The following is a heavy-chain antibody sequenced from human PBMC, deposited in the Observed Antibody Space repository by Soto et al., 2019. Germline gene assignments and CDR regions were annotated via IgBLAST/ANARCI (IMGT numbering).Heavy chain of an antibody. J-gene: IGHJ3*02. Sequence: SVKVSCKASGGTLSAYGISWLRQAPGQGLEWMGGIIPIFGTPTYAQKSQGRVTFTADESTSTVYMELNSLKSDDTALYYCAREKFTAAWGAFHIWRQGTMVTVSS. CDR2: IIPIFGTP. CDR1: GGTLSAYG. CDR3: AREKFTAAWGAFHI. D-gene: IGHD3-16*01. V-gene: IGHV1-69*13.